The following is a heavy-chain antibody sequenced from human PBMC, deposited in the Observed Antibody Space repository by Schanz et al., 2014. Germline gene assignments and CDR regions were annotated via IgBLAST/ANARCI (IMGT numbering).Heavy chain of an antibody. V-gene: IGHV3-23*01. CDR3: AKGQLLXXXXXX. Sequence: EVQLLEAGGGLVQPGGSLRLSCAASGFTFSSYAMSWVRQAPGKGLEWVSAISGSGGDTYYADSVKGRFTISRDNSKNTLYLXXXXXXXXXXXVYYCAKGQLLXXXXXXWGQGTLVTVSS. CDR2: ISGSGGDT. J-gene: IGHJ4*02. D-gene: IGHD3-10*01. CDR1: GFTFSSYA.